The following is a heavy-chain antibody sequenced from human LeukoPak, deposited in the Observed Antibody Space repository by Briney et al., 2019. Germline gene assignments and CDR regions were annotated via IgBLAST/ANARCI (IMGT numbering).Heavy chain of an antibody. Sequence: ASVKVSCKASGYTFTSYGISWVRQAPGQGLEWMGWISAYNGNTNYAQKLQGRVTMTTDTSTSTAYMELRSLRSDDTAVYYCARELRGIPYYYYYYMDVWGKGTTVTVSS. V-gene: IGHV1-18*01. CDR3: ARELRGIPYYYYYYMDV. CDR1: GYTFTSYG. CDR2: ISAYNGNT. D-gene: IGHD4-17*01. J-gene: IGHJ6*03.